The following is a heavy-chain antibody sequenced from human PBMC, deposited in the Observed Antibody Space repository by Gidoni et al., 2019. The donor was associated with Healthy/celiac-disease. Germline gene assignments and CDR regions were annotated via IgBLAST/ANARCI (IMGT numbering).Heavy chain of an antibody. CDR3: AREGDSSGSAPEWGAFDI. CDR1: GFTFSSYG. V-gene: IGHV3-33*01. Sequence: QVQLVESGGGVVQPGRSLRLSCAASGFTFSSYGLHWVRQAPGKGLEWVAVIWYDGSNKYYADSVKGRFTISRDNSKNTLYLQMNSLRAEDTAVYYCAREGDSSGSAPEWGAFDIWGQGTMVTVSS. D-gene: IGHD3-22*01. CDR2: IWYDGSNK. J-gene: IGHJ3*02.